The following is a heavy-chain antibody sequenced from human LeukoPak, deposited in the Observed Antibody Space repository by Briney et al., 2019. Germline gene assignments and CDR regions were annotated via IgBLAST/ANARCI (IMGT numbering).Heavy chain of an antibody. CDR1: GGSISSYY. CDR3: ARRQPGYSSSWIDY. D-gene: IGHD6-13*01. J-gene: IGHJ4*02. V-gene: IGHV4-59*08. CDR2: IYYSGST. Sequence: SETLSLTCTVSGGSISSYYWSWIRQPPGKGLEWIGYIYYSGSTNCNPSLKSRVTISVDTSKNQFSLKLSSVTAADTAVYYCARRQPGYSSSWIDYWGQGTLVTVSS.